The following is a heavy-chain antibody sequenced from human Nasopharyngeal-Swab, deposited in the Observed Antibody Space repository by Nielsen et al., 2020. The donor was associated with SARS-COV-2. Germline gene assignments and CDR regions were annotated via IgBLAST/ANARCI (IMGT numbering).Heavy chain of an antibody. J-gene: IGHJ4*02. D-gene: IGHD2-2*01. CDR2: ISSSSSYI. CDR1: GFTFSSYS. Sequence: GGSLRLSCAASGFTFSSYSMNWVRQAPGKGLEWVSSISSSSSYIYYADSVKGRFTISRDNAKNSLYLQMSSLRAEDTAVYYCARTPTIVVVPAAPDYWGQGTLVTVSS. V-gene: IGHV3-21*01. CDR3: ARTPTIVVVPAAPDY.